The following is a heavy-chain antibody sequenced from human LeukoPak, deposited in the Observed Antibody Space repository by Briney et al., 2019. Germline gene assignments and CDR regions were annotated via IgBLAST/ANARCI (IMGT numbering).Heavy chain of an antibody. Sequence: SVKVSCKASGYTFTSYGISWVRQAPGQGLEWMGRIIPILGIANYAQKFQGRVTITADKSTSTAYMELSSLRSEDTAVYYCARPYSGSYYFDYWGQGTLVTVSS. D-gene: IGHD1-26*01. CDR1: GYTFTSYG. V-gene: IGHV1-69*04. J-gene: IGHJ4*02. CDR2: IIPILGIA. CDR3: ARPYSGSYYFDY.